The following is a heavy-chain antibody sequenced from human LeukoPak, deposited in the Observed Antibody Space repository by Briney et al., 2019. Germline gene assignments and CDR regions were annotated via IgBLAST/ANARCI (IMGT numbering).Heavy chain of an antibody. CDR1: GFTFSSYG. CDR3: AKKFYGSGSYPDFDY. D-gene: IGHD3-10*01. Sequence: GGTLRLSCAASGFTFSSYGMSWVRQAPGKGLEWVSAISGSGGSTYYADSVKGRFTISRDNSKNTLYLQMNSLRAEDTAVYYCAKKFYGSGSYPDFDYWGQGTLVTVSS. J-gene: IGHJ4*02. V-gene: IGHV3-23*01. CDR2: ISGSGGST.